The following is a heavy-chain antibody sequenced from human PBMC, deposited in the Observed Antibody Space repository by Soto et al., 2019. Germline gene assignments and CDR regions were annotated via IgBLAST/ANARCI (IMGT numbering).Heavy chain of an antibody. CDR2: ISWSGNNV. D-gene: IGHD1-7*01. Sequence: PGGSLRLSCAASGFTFDDYTMHWVRQTPGKGLEWVSSISWSGNNVDYRDSVKGRFTISRDNAKNSLYLHMNSLRAEDTAVYYCARTFNYGLDVWGQGTTVTVSS. CDR1: GFTFDDYT. V-gene: IGHV3-9*01. CDR3: ARTFNYGLDV. J-gene: IGHJ6*02.